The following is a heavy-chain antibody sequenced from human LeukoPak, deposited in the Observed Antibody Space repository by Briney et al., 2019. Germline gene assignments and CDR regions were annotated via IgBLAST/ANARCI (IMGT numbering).Heavy chain of an antibody. CDR2: MNPNSGNT. CDR1: GYTFTSYD. CDR3: ARVSSIAAAGKGYRFNY. V-gene: IGHV1-8*03. Sequence: ASVKVSCKASGYTFTSYDINWVRQATGQGLEWMGWMNPNSGNTGYAQKFQGRVTITRNTSISTAYMELSSLRSEDTAVYYCARVSSIAAAGKGYRFNYWGQGTLVTVSS. D-gene: IGHD6-13*01. J-gene: IGHJ4*02.